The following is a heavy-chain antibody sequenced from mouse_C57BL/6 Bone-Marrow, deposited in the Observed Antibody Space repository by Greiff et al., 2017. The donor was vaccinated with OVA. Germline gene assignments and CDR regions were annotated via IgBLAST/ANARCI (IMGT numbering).Heavy chain of an antibody. D-gene: IGHD1-1*01. V-gene: IGHV1-9*01. Sequence: LVESGAELMKPGASVKLSCKATGYTFTGYWIEWVKQRPGHGLEWIGEILPGSGSTNYNEKFKGKATFTADTSSNTAYMQLSSLTTEDSAIYYCARWGFFITTVVGYFDVWGTGTTVTVSS. CDR1: GYTFTGYW. CDR3: ARWGFFITTVVGYFDV. CDR2: ILPGSGST. J-gene: IGHJ1*03.